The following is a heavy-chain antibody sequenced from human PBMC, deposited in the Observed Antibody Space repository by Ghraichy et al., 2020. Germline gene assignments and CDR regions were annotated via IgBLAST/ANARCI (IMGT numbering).Heavy chain of an antibody. D-gene: IGHD3-9*01. J-gene: IGHJ6*02. CDR1: GGSISSSSYY. V-gene: IGHV4-39*07. CDR3: ARGGAGVLRYFDCMYAARFTRPPKNGMDV. CDR2: IYYSGST. Sequence: SETLSLTCTVSGGSISSSSYYWGWIRQPPGKGLEWIGSIYYSGSTYYNPSLKSRVTISVDTSKNQFSLKLSSVTAADTAVYYCARGGAGVLRYFDCMYAARFTRPPKNGMDVWGQGTTVTVSS.